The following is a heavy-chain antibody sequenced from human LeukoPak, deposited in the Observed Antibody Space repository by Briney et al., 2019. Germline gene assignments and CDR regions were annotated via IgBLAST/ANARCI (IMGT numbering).Heavy chain of an antibody. CDR3: ARLITGTTGNAFDI. V-gene: IGHV2-70*11. Sequence: SGPALVKPTQTLTLTCTFSGSSLSTSGMCVSWIRQPPGKALEWLARIDWDDDKYYSTSLKTRLTISKDTSKNQVVLTMTNMDPVDTATYYCARLITGTTGNAFDIWGQGTMVTVSS. J-gene: IGHJ3*02. D-gene: IGHD1-14*01. CDR2: IDWDDDK. CDR1: GSSLSTSGMC.